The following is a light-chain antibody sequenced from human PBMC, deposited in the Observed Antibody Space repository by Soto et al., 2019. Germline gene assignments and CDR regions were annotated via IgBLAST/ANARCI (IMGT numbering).Light chain of an antibody. CDR3: HHRGNGIT. Sequence: EVLLTQSRATLSLSPGATGTLSGGASQSVSSSLAWYQQKPGQAPRLLIYDDSSRATGIPASFSGSGSGTDFTLTISSLEPEDFAVYYCHHRGNGITFGQGTRLDIK. V-gene: IGKV3-11*01. CDR2: DDS. CDR1: QSVSSS. J-gene: IGKJ5*01.